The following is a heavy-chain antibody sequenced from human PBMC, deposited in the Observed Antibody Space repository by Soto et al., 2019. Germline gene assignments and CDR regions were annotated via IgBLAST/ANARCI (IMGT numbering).Heavy chain of an antibody. V-gene: IGHV1-69*01. J-gene: IGHJ4*02. CDR2: IIPIFGTA. D-gene: IGHD5-12*01. CDR1: GGTFSSYA. Sequence: QVPLVQSGAEVKKPGSSVKVSCKASGGTFSSYAISWVRQAPGQGLEWMGGIIPIFGTANYAQKFQGRVTITADESTSTAYMELSSLRSEDTAVYYCASYEMATTRAGAFDYWGQGTLVTVSS. CDR3: ASYEMATTRAGAFDY.